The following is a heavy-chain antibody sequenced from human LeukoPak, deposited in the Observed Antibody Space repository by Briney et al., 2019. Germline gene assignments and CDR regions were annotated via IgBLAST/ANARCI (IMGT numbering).Heavy chain of an antibody. V-gene: IGHV3-7*01. J-gene: IGHJ4*02. CDR1: GFTFSSYW. CDR3: ARPGWWMATNFDY. D-gene: IGHD5-24*01. CDR2: IKQDGSEK. Sequence: GGSLRLSCAASGFTFSSYWMSWVRQAPGKGLEWVANIKQDGSEKYYVDSVKGRFTISRDNAKISLYLQMNSLRAEDTAVYYCARPGWWMATNFDYWGQGTLVTVSS.